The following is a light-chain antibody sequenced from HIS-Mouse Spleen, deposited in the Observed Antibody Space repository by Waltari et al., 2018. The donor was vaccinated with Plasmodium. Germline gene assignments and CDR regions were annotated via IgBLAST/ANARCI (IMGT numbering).Light chain of an antibody. V-gene: IGKV1-39*01. J-gene: IGKJ4*01. CDR3: QQSYSTPLT. CDR2: AAS. CDR1: QSISSY. Sequence: DIQMTQSPSSLSASVGDRVTITYRASQSISSYLNWYQQKPGKAPKLPIYAASSLQSGVPSRFSGSGSGTDLTLTISSLQPEDFATYYCQQSYSTPLTFGGGTKVEIK.